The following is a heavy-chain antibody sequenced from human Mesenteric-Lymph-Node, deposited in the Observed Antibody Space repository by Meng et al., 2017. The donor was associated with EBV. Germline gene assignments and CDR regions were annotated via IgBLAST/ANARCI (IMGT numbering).Heavy chain of an antibody. Sequence: VILVQAGDEVLKPEASVKVSSKASGYNITNYALHCVRQAPRQRLGCMGWINAGNGNTKYSQIFQGSVTITRDTSASTAYLELIGLTSEDTAVYYCAKSGSMWPSFDYWGQGTLVTASS. V-gene: IGHV1-3*01. J-gene: IGHJ4*02. CDR1: GYNITNYA. CDR2: INAGNGNT. D-gene: IGHD1-7*01. CDR3: AKSGSMWPSFDY.